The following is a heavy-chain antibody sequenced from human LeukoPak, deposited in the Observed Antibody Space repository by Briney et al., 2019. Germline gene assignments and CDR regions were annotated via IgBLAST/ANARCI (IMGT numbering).Heavy chain of an antibody. V-gene: IGHV3-33*01. CDR3: ARDPGAGSFDY. D-gene: IGHD3-10*01. Sequence: GRSLRLSCAASGFTFSSYGMHWVRQAPGKGLEWVAVIWYDGSNKYYADSVKGRFTISRDNSKNTLYLQMNSLRAEDTAVYYRARDPGAGSFDYWGQGNLVTVSS. CDR2: IWYDGSNK. J-gene: IGHJ4*02. CDR1: GFTFSSYG.